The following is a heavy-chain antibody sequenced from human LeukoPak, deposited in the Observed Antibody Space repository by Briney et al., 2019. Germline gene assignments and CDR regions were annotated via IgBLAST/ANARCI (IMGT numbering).Heavy chain of an antibody. D-gene: IGHD3-10*01. CDR1: GFTFISIG. V-gene: IGHV3-21*01. CDR2: ISSSSSYI. J-gene: IGHJ4*02. Sequence: GGPLRPPVQASGFTFISIGINGSGRAPGKGLKGSSSISSSSSYIYYADSVKGRFTISRDNAKNSLYLQMNSLRAEDTAVYYCAREGTITIVEFDYWGQGTLVTVSS. CDR3: AREGTITIVEFDY.